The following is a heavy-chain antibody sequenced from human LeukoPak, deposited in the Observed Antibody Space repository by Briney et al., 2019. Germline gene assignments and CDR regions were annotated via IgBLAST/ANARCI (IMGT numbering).Heavy chain of an antibody. J-gene: IGHJ5*02. CDR1: GFTFSSYG. Sequence: GGSLRLSCAASGFTFSSYGMHWVRQAPGKGLEWVAVIPYDGSNKYYADSVKGRFTISRDNSKNTLYLQMNSLRAEDTAVYYCAKVGYGDTNWFDPWGQGTLVTVSS. CDR2: IPYDGSNK. V-gene: IGHV3-30*18. D-gene: IGHD4-17*01. CDR3: AKVGYGDTNWFDP.